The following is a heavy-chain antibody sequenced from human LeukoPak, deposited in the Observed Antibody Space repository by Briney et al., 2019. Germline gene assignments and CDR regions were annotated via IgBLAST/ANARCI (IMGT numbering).Heavy chain of an antibody. V-gene: IGHV3-23*01. CDR1: GFTFSSYA. CDR2: IYSGGNT. J-gene: IGHJ5*02. D-gene: IGHD6-6*01. CDR3: AKERIAVRRGLNWFDP. Sequence: GGSLRLSCAASGFTFSSYAMTWVRQAPGRGLEWVSFIYSGGNTHYSDSVKGRFTISRDNSKNTLYLQMNSLRAEDTAVYYCAKERIAVRRGLNWFDPWGQGTLVTVSS.